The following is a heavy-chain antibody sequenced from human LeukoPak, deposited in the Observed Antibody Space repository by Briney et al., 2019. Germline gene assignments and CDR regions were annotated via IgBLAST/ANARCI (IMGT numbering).Heavy chain of an antibody. Sequence: GGSLRLSCAVSGITLSNYGMSWVRQAPGKGLEWVAGISHSGGRTNYADSVKGRFTISRDNPKNTLYLQMNSLRAEDTAVYFCAKRGVVIRVILVGFHKEAYYFDSWGQGALVTVSS. CDR3: AKRGVVIRVILVGFHKEAYYFDS. CDR1: GITLSNYG. CDR2: ISHSGGRT. D-gene: IGHD3-22*01. V-gene: IGHV3-23*01. J-gene: IGHJ4*02.